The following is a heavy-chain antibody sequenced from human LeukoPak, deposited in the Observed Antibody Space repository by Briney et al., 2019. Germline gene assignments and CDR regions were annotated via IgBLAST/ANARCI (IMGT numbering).Heavy chain of an antibody. D-gene: IGHD3-3*01. CDR1: GYSISSGYW. Sequence: SETLSLTCTVSGYSISSGYWWGWIRQPPGKGLEWIGSIYYSGSTYYNPSLKSRVTISVDSSKNQFSLKLSSVTAADTAVYYCARPPPDYDFRSGRRGGWFDPWGQGTLVTVSS. J-gene: IGHJ5*02. CDR2: IYYSGST. CDR3: ARPPPDYDFRSGRRGGWFDP. V-gene: IGHV4-38-2*02.